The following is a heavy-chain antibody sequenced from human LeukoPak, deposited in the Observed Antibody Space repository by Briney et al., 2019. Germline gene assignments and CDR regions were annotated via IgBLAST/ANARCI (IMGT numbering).Heavy chain of an antibody. CDR2: MNPNSGNT. J-gene: IGHJ6*03. Sequence: ASVKVSWKASGYTFTSYDINWVRQATGQGLEWMGWMNPNSGNTGYAQKFQGRVTMTRNTSISTAYMELSSLRSEDTAVYYCARGRSSTITGGLFSGYYYYYMDVWGKGTTVTISS. CDR1: GYTFTSYD. CDR3: ARGRSSTITGGLFSGYYYYYMDV. D-gene: IGHD5/OR15-5a*01. V-gene: IGHV1-8*01.